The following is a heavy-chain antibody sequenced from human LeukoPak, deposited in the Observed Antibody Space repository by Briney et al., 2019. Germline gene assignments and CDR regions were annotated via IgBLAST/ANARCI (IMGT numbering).Heavy chain of an antibody. CDR3: ARGGSGSYYRTNFDY. V-gene: IGHV3-64*01. CDR1: GFTFSSYA. D-gene: IGHD3-10*01. Sequence: GGSLRLSCAASGFTFSSYAMHWVRQAPGKGLEYVSAISSNGGSTCYANSVKGRFTISRDNSKNTLYLQMGSLRAEDMAVYYCARGGSGSYYRTNFDYWGQGTLVTVSS. CDR2: ISSNGGST. J-gene: IGHJ4*02.